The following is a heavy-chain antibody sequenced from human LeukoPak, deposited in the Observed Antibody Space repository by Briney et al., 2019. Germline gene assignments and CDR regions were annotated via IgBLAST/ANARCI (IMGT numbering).Heavy chain of an antibody. D-gene: IGHD3-9*01. V-gene: IGHV1-18*01. CDR1: GYTFISHG. Sequence: ASVKVSCKASGYTFISHGISWVRQAPGQGLEWMGWISAYNGNTNYAQKLQRRVTMTTDTSTSTAYMELRSLRSDDTAVYYCARLAEDYDILTGYPMDYYYYYMDVWGKGTTVTVSS. J-gene: IGHJ6*03. CDR2: ISAYNGNT. CDR3: ARLAEDYDILTGYPMDYYYYYMDV.